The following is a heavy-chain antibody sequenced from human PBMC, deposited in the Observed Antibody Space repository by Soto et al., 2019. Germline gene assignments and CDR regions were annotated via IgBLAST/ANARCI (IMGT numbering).Heavy chain of an antibody. J-gene: IGHJ6*02. Sequence: QVQLVESGGGVVQPGRSLRLSCAASGFTFTRYGMHWVRQAPGKGLEWVAVIVYDGSEKHYGDSVKGRFTISRDNSKNTLYLQMNSLTADDTAVYYCAKDNHHVLYSTSSDRYDFYSGMDVWGQGTTVTVSS. CDR1: GFTFTRYG. CDR3: AKDNHHVLYSTSSDRYDFYSGMDV. D-gene: IGHD6-6*01. CDR2: IVYDGSEK. V-gene: IGHV3-30*18.